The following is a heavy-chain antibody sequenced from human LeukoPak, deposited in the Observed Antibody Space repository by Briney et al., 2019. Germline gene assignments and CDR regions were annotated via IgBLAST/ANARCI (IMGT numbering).Heavy chain of an antibody. CDR1: GFTFTHYG. Sequence: GGSLRLSCAASGFTFTHYGMNWVRQAPGEGLEWVSGLISSGASTYYADSVKGRFTVSRDNSKNMVYLQINSLTAEDTAIYYCGRDSRCAQPDYWGQGTLVTVSS. V-gene: IGHV3-23*01. CDR3: GRDSRCAQPDY. CDR2: LISSGAST. J-gene: IGHJ4*02. D-gene: IGHD5-18*01.